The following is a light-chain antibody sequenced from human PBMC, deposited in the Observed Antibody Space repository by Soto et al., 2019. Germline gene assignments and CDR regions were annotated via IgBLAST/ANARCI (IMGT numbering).Light chain of an antibody. CDR2: EDN. V-gene: IGLV1-51*02. CDR1: SSNIENNY. Sequence: QSVLTQPPSVSAAPGQKVTISCSGSSSNIENNYVSWYRQLPGTAPKLLIYEDNKRPSGIPDRFSGSKSGTSATLGITGLEPGDEADYYCATWDSSLSGGVFGTGTKLTVL. J-gene: IGLJ1*01. CDR3: ATWDSSLSGGV.